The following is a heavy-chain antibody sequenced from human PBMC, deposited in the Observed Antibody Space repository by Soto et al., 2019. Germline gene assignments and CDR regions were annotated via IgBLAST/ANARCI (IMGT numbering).Heavy chain of an antibody. J-gene: IGHJ4*02. CDR1: GYTFTSYG. CDR3: ARAQTYYDFWSGYQVDY. CDR2: ISAYNGNT. V-gene: IGHV1-18*01. Sequence: ASVKVSCKAAGYTFTSYGIRWVRQAPGQGLEWMGWISAYNGNTNYAQKLQGRVTMTTDTSTSTAYMELRSLRSDDTAVYYCARAQTYYDFWSGYQVDYWGQGTLVTVSS. D-gene: IGHD3-3*01.